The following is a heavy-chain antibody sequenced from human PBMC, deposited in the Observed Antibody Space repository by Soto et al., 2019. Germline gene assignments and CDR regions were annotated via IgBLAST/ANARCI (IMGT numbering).Heavy chain of an antibody. CDR3: ARGRGYYDFWSGYYPHYDSSGYYYGRGNWFDP. CDR2: MNPNSGNT. J-gene: IGHJ5*02. Sequence: ASVKVSCKASGYTFTSYDINWVRQATGQGLEWMGWMNPNSGNTGYAQKFQGRVTMTRNTSISTAYMELSSLRSEDTAVYYCARGRGYYDFWSGYYPHYDSSGYYYGRGNWFDPWGQGTLVTVSS. D-gene: IGHD3-3*01. V-gene: IGHV1-8*01. CDR1: GYTFTSYD.